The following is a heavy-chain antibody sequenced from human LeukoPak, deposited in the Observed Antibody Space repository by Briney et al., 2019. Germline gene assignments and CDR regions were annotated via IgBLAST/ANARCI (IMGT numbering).Heavy chain of an antibody. Sequence: GGSLRLSCAASVFTFSSYWMNWARQAPGKGLEWVASINHNGNVNYYVDSVKGRFTISRDNAKNSLYLQMSNLRAEDTAVYFCARGGGLDVWGQGATVTVSS. CDR1: VFTFSSYW. D-gene: IGHD3-16*01. J-gene: IGHJ6*02. CDR2: INHNGNVN. V-gene: IGHV3-7*03. CDR3: ARGGGLDV.